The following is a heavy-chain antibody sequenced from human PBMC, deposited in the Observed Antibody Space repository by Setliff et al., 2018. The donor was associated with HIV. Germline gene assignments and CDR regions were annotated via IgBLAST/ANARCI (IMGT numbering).Heavy chain of an antibody. CDR3: AKGQTDYYYYYYMGV. CDR2: ISWNSDKI. J-gene: IGHJ6*03. V-gene: IGHV3-9*01. Sequence: GGSLRLSCAASGFIFDKYATHWVRQVPGKGLEWVSSISWNSDKIDYADSVKGRFTVSRDNAKSSLYLQMSSLRAEDTALYYCAKGQTDYYYYYYMGVWGKGTMVTVSS. CDR1: GFIFDKYA.